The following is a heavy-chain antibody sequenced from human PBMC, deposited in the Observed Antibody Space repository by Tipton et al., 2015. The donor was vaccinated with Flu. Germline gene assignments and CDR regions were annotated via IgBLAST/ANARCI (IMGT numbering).Heavy chain of an antibody. CDR1: GYSISSGFY. D-gene: IGHD5-24*01. Sequence: TLSLTCTVSGYSISSGFYWGWLRQPPGKGLEWIGNIYHSGSTFYNPSLKSRVTISVDTSRNQFSLKLSSVTAADTAVYYCARGDGYNFDYWGQGTLVTVSS. V-gene: IGHV4-38-2*02. J-gene: IGHJ4*02. CDR3: ARGDGYNFDY. CDR2: IYHSGST.